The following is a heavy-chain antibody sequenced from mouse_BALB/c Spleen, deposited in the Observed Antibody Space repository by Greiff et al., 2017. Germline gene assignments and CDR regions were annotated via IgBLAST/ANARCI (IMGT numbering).Heavy chain of an antibody. D-gene: IGHD1-1*01. J-gene: IGHJ3*01. V-gene: IGHV5-9-4*01. CDR2: ISSGGSYT. CDR1: GFTFSSYA. Sequence: EVKLVESGGGLVKPGGSLKLSCAASGFTFSSYAMSWVRQSPEKRLEWVAEISSGGSYTYYPDTVTGRFTISRDNAKNTLYLEMSSLRSEDTAMYYCAREGDYYLCAYWGQGTLVTVSA. CDR3: AREGDYYLCAY.